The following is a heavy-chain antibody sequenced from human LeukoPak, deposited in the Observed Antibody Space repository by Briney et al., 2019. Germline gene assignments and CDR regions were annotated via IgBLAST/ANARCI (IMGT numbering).Heavy chain of an antibody. J-gene: IGHJ5*02. CDR1: GGSISSSNW. CDR2: IYHSGST. CDR3: AREGDSGSVGWFDP. Sequence: SETLSLTCAVSGGSISSSNWWSWVRQPPGKGLEWIGEIYHSGSTNYNPSLKSRVTISVDKSKNQFSLKLSSVAAADTAVYYCAREGDSGSVGWFDPWGQGTLVTVSS. D-gene: IGHD6-13*01. V-gene: IGHV4-4*02.